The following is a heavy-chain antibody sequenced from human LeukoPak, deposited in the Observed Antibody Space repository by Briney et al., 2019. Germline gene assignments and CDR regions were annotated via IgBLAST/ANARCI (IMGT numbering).Heavy chain of an antibody. CDR1: GFTFSSYS. D-gene: IGHD1-26*01. Sequence: GGSLRLSCAASGFTFSSYSMNWVRQAPGKGLEWVSTISGSGGSTYYADSVKGRFTISRDNSKNTLYLQMNSLRAEDTAVYYCAKDPGGIVGATQTFQHWGQGTLVTVSS. V-gene: IGHV3-23*01. CDR3: AKDPGGIVGATQTFQH. CDR2: ISGSGGST. J-gene: IGHJ1*01.